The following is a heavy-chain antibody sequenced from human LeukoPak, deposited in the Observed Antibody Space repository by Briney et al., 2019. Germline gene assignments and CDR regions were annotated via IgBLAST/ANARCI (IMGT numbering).Heavy chain of an antibody. V-gene: IGHV4-4*09. CDR2: IYTSGST. CDR3: ASHVIAVAGTSGDAFDI. D-gene: IGHD6-19*01. J-gene: IGHJ3*02. CDR1: GGSISSYY. Sequence: PSETLSLTCTVSGGSISSYYWSWIRQPPGKGLEWIGYIYTSGSTNYNPSLKSRVTISVDTSKNQFSLKLSSVTAADTAVYYCASHVIAVAGTSGDAFDIWGQGTMVTVSS.